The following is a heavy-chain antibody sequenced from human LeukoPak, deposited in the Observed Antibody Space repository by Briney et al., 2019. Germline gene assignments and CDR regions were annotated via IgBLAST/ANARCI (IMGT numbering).Heavy chain of an antibody. CDR2: INPNSGGT. CDR3: ARDSIFGVVYYYYYYYMDV. Sequence: GASVKVSCKASGYTFTGYHMHWVRQAPGQGLEWMGWINPNSGGTNYAQKFQGRVTMTRDTSISTAYMELSRLRSDDTAVYYCARDSIFGVVYYYYYYYMDVWGKGTTVTVSS. J-gene: IGHJ6*03. D-gene: IGHD3-3*01. CDR1: GYTFTGYH. V-gene: IGHV1-2*02.